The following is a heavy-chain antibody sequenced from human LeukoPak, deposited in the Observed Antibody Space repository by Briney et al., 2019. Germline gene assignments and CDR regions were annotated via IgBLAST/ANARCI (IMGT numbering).Heavy chain of an antibody. Sequence: SETLSLTCTVSGGSISSKSYYWSWIRQPAGKGLEWIGRIYASGSTDYNPSLKSRVTISRDTSKNEFSLILSSVTAADTAVYYCARVTGYRIEDYFDYWGQGTLVTVSS. D-gene: IGHD6-13*01. J-gene: IGHJ4*02. V-gene: IGHV4-61*02. CDR3: ARVTGYRIEDYFDY. CDR1: GGSISSKSYY. CDR2: IYASGST.